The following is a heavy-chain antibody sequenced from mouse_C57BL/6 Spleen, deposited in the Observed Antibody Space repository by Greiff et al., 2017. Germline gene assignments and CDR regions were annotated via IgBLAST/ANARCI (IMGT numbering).Heavy chain of an antibody. CDR1: GFNIKDYY. Sequence: LVESGAELVKPGASVKLSCTASGFNIKDYYMHWVKQRTEQGLEWIGRIDPEDGETKYAPKFQGKATITADTSSNTAYLQLSSLTSEDTAVYDGARKEGSGYVRWFAYWGQGTLVTVSA. V-gene: IGHV14-2*01. D-gene: IGHD3-2*02. CDR2: IDPEDGET. J-gene: IGHJ3*01. CDR3: ARKEGSGYVRWFAY.